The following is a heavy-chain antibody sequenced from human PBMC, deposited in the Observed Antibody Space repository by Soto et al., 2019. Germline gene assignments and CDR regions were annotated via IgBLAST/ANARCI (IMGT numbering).Heavy chain of an antibody. CDR1: SDSFSRYY. CDR3: ARDSGYWTKGVCQNWFDP. D-gene: IGHD2-8*01. CDR2: IYYSGST. J-gene: IGHJ5*02. Sequence: SETLSLTFTGSSDSFSRYYWSWIRQPPGQRLEWIGYIYYSGSTYYNPSLKSRVTISVDTSKNQVSLKLSSVTAADTAVYYWARDSGYWTKGVCQNWFDPWGQGTLVNVSS. V-gene: IGHV4-59*01.